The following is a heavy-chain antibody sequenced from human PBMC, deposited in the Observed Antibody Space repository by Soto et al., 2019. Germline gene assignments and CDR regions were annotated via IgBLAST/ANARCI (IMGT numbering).Heavy chain of an antibody. Sequence: QLQLQESGLGLVKPSETLSLTCSVSGGSISNPIYYWAWIRQPPGKGLEWIGCIFYSGSAYYNPSLKSRVTMSVDTSQNQFSLKLSSVTAADTAVYYCAGRTSLTSVEIFSGGLSGYNWVDPWGRGTLVTVSS. J-gene: IGHJ5*01. CDR2: IFYSGSA. CDR1: GGSISNPIYY. D-gene: IGHD3-3*01. V-gene: IGHV4-39*01. CDR3: AGRTSLTSVEIFSGGLSGYNWVDP.